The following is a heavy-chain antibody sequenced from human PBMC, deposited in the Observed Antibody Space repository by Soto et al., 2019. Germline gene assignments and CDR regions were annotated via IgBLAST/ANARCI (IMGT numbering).Heavy chain of an antibody. V-gene: IGHV3-30*18. CDR1: GFTFSNYG. CDR3: AKDQLGWCHGPRIAVARGALDY. J-gene: IGHJ4*02. CDR2: ISFNGSNK. Sequence: QVQLVESGGGVVQPGRSLRLSCAASGFTFSNYGMHWVRRAPGKGLAWVAVISFNGSNKYYADSVKGRFTISRDKSKNTLYLQTNSPRSEDTAVYYCAKDQLGWCHGPRIAVARGALDYWGQGTLVIVSS. D-gene: IGHD6-19*01.